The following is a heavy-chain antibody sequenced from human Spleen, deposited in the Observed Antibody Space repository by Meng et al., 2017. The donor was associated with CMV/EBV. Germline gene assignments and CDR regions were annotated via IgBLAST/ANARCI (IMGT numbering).Heavy chain of an antibody. CDR2: IYYSGST. V-gene: IGHV4-39*01. D-gene: IGHD3-3*01. CDR3: ARLWRYFDL. J-gene: IGHJ2*01. Sequence: LTCTVSGGSISSRSYYWGWIRQPPGKGLEWIGSIYYSGSTYYNPSLKSRVTISVDTSKNQFSLKLSSVTAADTAVYYCARLWRYFDLWGRGTLVTVSS. CDR1: GGSISSRSYY.